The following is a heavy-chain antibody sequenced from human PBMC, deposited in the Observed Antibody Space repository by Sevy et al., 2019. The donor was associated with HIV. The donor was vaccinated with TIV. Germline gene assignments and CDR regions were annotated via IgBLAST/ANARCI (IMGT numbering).Heavy chain of an antibody. CDR2: INESGIT. V-gene: IGHV4-34*01. J-gene: IGHJ5*02. Sequence: SETLSLTCAVHDGSFSGYYWNWIRQLPGKGLEWIGEINESGITYYNPSLKSRVTISVDTYKKQFSQKLNSVTAADTAVYFCARSPPVVVVPGAPSWFDPWGQGTLVTVSS. CDR1: DGSFSGYY. CDR3: ARSPPVVVVPGAPSWFDP. D-gene: IGHD2-2*01.